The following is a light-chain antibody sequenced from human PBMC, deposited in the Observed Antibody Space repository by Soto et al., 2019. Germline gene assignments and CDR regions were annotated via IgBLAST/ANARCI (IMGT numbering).Light chain of an antibody. CDR3: SSYAGSNNV. Sequence: QSVLTQPPSASGSPGQSVTISCTGTSSDVGGYNYVSWYQQYPGKAPKLMIYEVSQRPSGVPDRFSGSKSGNTASLTVSGLQDEDEDDYYCSSYAGSNNVFGGGTKLTVL. CDR1: SSDVGGYNY. V-gene: IGLV2-8*01. CDR2: EVS. J-gene: IGLJ2*01.